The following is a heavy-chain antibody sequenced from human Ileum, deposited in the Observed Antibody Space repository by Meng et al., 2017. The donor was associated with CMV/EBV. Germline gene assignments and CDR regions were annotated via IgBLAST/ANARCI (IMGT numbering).Heavy chain of an antibody. D-gene: IGHD1-26*01. CDR1: GFSFSTYS. CDR2: ISSTGGYI. CDR3: ARGQIVGATSGYTDY. J-gene: IGHJ4*02. Sequence: GESLKISCTVSGFSFSTYSMNWVRQAPGKGLEWVSSISSTGGYIYYADSVKGRFTISRDNAKTSLYLQMNSLRAGDTAVYYCARGQIVGATSGYTDYWGQGTLVTVSS. V-gene: IGHV3-21*01.